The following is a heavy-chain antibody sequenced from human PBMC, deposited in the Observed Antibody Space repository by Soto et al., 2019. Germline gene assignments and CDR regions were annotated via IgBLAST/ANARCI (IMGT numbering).Heavy chain of an antibody. CDR2: IYSGGDT. V-gene: IGHV3-66*01. CDR1: GFTVSSIF. Sequence: GVSLRLSYTASGFTVSSIFSSWVRQAPGKGLEWVSVIYSGGDTYYVDSVKGRFTISRDNSKNTLYLQMNTLRAEDTAMYYCSRSTMIGLLSLWGQETPVTVSS. D-gene: IGHD3-22*01. CDR3: SRSTMIGLLSL. J-gene: IGHJ4*02.